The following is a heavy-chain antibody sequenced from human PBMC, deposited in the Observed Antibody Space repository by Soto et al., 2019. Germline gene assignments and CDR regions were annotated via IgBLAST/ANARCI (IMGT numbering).Heavy chain of an antibody. Sequence: QVQLVESGGGVVQPGGSRRLSCTTSGFTFNTYGMHWVRQAPGKGLEWVAIIWYDGSNKYYADSVKGRFTISRDNSKNTLYLQMNSLRAEDTALYYCARADCTGAYCYSWPFNYGVDVWGQGTTVTVSS. D-gene: IGHD2-15*01. CDR1: GFTFNTYG. V-gene: IGHV3-33*08. CDR2: IWYDGSNK. CDR3: ARADCTGAYCYSWPFNYGVDV. J-gene: IGHJ6*02.